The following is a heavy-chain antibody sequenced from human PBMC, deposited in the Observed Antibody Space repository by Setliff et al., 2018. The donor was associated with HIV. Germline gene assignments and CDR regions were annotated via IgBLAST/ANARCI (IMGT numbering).Heavy chain of an antibody. CDR1: GGSITTTNYY. Sequence: SETLSLTCTVSGGSITTTNYYWGWVRQSPGKGLEWIGVIYYRGSAYYNLSLQSRVTLSVDTSKNQVSLRLSSVTPADTAVYYCARHSCGTTACYGPDMWGPGTMVTVSS. CDR2: IYYRGSA. V-gene: IGHV4-39*07. CDR3: ARHSCGTTACYGPDM. J-gene: IGHJ3*02. D-gene: IGHD2-15*01.